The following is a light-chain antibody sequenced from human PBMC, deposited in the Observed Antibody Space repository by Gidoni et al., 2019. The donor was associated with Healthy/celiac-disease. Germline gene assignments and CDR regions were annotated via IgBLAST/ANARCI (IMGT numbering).Light chain of an antibody. V-gene: IGKV1-8*01. Sequence: AIRMTPSPSSFSASTGDRVTITCRASQGISSSLAWYQQKPGKAPKLLIYAASTLQSGVPSRFSGSGSGTDFTLTISSLQSEDFATYYCQQYYSYPQTFGQXTKVEIK. J-gene: IGKJ1*01. CDR3: QQYYSYPQT. CDR2: AAS. CDR1: QGISSS.